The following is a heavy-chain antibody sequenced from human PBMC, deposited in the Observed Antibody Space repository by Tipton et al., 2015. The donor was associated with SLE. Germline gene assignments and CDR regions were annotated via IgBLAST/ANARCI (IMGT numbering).Heavy chain of an antibody. J-gene: IGHJ4*02. CDR2: IKRDGSET. D-gene: IGHD3-16*01. CDR1: GFTFSTYW. Sequence: SLRLSCAASGFTFSTYWMTWVRQAPGRGLEWVANIKRDGSETYYVDSVKGRFTVSRDNAKNSMYLQMNSLRAEDTAVYYCATRLHLGELLFDYWGQGTLVTVSS. CDR3: ATRLHLGELLFDY. V-gene: IGHV3-7*01.